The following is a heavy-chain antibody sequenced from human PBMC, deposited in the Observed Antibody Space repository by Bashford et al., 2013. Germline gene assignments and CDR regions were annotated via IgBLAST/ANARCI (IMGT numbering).Heavy chain of an antibody. J-gene: IGHJ4*02. Sequence: GGSLRLSCAASGFSFSTYVMNWVRQAPGKGLEWVSYIGDAAIYYADSVKGRFTISRDNAQNSLFLQMSSLRAEDTAVYYCAKGKYYYDSSGPFDYWGQGTLVTVSS. V-gene: IGHV3-48*01. CDR1: GFSFSTYV. CDR2: IGDAAI. D-gene: IGHD3-22*01. CDR3: AKGKYYYDSSGPFDY.